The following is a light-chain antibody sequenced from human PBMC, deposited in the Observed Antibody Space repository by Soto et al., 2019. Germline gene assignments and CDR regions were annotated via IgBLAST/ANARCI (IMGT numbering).Light chain of an antibody. CDR1: QSVSSSY. J-gene: IGKJ5*01. Sequence: ESLVTPSPGTLSVSXGERATLSWRASQSVSSSYLAWYQQKPGQAPRLLIYGASTRATGIPARFSGSGSGTDFTLTISSLEPEDFAVYYCQQRSNGPPITFGQGARLEI. V-gene: IGKV3D-20*02. CDR2: GAS. CDR3: QQRSNGPPIT.